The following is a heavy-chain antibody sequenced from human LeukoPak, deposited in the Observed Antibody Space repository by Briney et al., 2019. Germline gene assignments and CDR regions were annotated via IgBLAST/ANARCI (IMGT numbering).Heavy chain of an antibody. CDR3: ARVGRGPRYFDY. J-gene: IGHJ4*02. CDR1: GGSISSGSYY. Sequence: SQTLSLTCTVSGGSISSGSYYWRWIRQPAGKGLEWIGRIYTSGSTNYNPSLKSRVTISVDTSKNQFSLKLSSVTAADTAVYYCARVGRGPRYFDYWGQGTLVTVSS. V-gene: IGHV4-61*02. D-gene: IGHD1-26*01. CDR2: IYTSGST.